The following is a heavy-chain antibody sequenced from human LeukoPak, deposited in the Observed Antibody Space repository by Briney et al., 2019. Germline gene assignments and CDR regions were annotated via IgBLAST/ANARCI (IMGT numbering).Heavy chain of an antibody. J-gene: IGHJ3*02. CDR3: ARHSLLWFGELGDAFDI. CDR2: IDPSDSYT. CDR1: GYSFTSYW. V-gene: IGHV5-10-1*01. Sequence: GESLRISCKGSGYSFTSYWISWVRQMPGKGLEWMGRIDPSDSYTNYSPSFQGHVTISADKSISTAYLQCSSLKASDTAMYYCARHSLLWFGELGDAFDIWGQGTMVTVSS. D-gene: IGHD3-10*01.